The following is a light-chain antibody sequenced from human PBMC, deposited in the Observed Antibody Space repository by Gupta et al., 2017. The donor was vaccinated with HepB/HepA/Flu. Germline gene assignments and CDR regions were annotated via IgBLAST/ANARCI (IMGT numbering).Light chain of an antibody. V-gene: IGKV2-28*01. CDR2: LGS. Sequence: DIVMPQSPLSLPVTPGEPASISCRSSQSLLHSNGKTYLDWYVQKPGQPPQVLIYLGSNRASGVPDRFSGSGSGTEFTLKISRVEAEDVGVYYCMQALQTPAFGQGTKVEIK. J-gene: IGKJ1*01. CDR3: MQALQTPA. CDR1: QSLLHSNGKTY.